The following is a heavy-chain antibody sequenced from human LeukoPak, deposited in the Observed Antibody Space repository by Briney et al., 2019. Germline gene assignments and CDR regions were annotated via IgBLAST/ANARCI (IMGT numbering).Heavy chain of an antibody. CDR1: GFTLSSYA. J-gene: IGHJ4*02. CDR2: ISGSGGST. D-gene: IGHD3-22*01. CDR3: AKDGRNYDSSGYYDY. Sequence: GGSLRLSCAASGFTLSSYAMSWVRQAPGKGLEWVSAISGSGGSTYYADTVKGRFTISRDNSKNTLYLQMNSLRAEDTAVYYCAKDGRNYDSSGYYDYWGQGTLVTVSS. V-gene: IGHV3-23*01.